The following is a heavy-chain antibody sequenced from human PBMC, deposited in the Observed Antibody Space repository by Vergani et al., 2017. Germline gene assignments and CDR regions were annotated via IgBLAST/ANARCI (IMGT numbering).Heavy chain of an antibody. CDR1: GYSFTSYW. D-gene: IGHD6-19*01. V-gene: IGHV5-51*01. J-gene: IGHJ6*04. Sequence: EVQLVQSGAEVKKPGESLKISCKGSGYSFTSYWIGWVRQMPGKGLEWMGIIYPGDSDTRYSPSFQGQVTISADKSISTAYLQWSSLKASDTAMYYCARRRSSGWYGGLTFGMDVWGRGTTVTVSS. CDR2: IYPGDSDT. CDR3: ARRRSSGWYGGLTFGMDV.